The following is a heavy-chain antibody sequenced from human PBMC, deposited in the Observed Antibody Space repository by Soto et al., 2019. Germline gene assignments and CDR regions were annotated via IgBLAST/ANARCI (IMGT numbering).Heavy chain of an antibody. D-gene: IGHD4-17*01. J-gene: IGHJ3*02. CDR1: RFTFTIYA. CDR3: ARLTVTTSDDAFDI. CDR2: ISGSGGST. V-gene: IGHV3-23*01. Sequence: PRLSCAASRFTFTIYAMSWFRQAPGKGLEWVSVISGSGGSTDYADSVKGRFTISRDNSKNTLYLQMNSLRAEDTAEYYCARLTVTTSDDAFDIWGQGTMVTVSS.